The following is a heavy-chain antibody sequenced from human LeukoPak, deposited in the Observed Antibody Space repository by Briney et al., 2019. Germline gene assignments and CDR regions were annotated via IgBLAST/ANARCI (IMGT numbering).Heavy chain of an antibody. J-gene: IGHJ4*02. D-gene: IGHD2-15*01. Sequence: SQTLSLTCAVSGGSISSGGYSWSWIRQPPGKGLEWIGYIYHSGSTYNNPSLKSRVTISVDRSKNQFSLKLSSVTAADTAVYYCARAPVVVAATAHFDYWGQGTLVTVSS. CDR2: IYHSGST. CDR3: ARAPVVVAATAHFDY. V-gene: IGHV4-30-2*01. CDR1: GGSISSGGYS.